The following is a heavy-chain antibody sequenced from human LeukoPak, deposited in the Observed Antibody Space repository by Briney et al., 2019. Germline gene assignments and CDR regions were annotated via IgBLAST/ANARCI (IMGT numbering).Heavy chain of an antibody. CDR3: ARALRDGYNLRTQSVWFDP. D-gene: IGHD5-24*01. V-gene: IGHV4-39*07. CDR1: GGSIITNDYW. CDR2: IDHAGTT. Sequence: SETLSLTCVVSGGSIITNDYWWGWIRQPPGKGLEWIGTIDHAGTTFYNVSLKSRVTISVDTPNNQFSLRLNSVGAADTAVYYCARALRDGYNLRTQSVWFDPWGQGTLVTVSS. J-gene: IGHJ5*02.